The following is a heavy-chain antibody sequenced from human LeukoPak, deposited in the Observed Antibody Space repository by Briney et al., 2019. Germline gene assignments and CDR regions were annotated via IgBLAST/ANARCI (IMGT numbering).Heavy chain of an antibody. V-gene: IGHV4-30-4*01. CDR2: IYYSGST. Sequence: SETLSLTCNVSGGSISSGDYYWSWIRQPPGKGLEWIGYIYYSGSTYYNPSLKSRVTMSVDTSKNQFSLKLSSVTAADTAVYYCARAPGYGDSYFDYWGQGTLVTVSS. CDR1: GGSISSGDYY. CDR3: ARAPGYGDSYFDY. J-gene: IGHJ4*02. D-gene: IGHD4-17*01.